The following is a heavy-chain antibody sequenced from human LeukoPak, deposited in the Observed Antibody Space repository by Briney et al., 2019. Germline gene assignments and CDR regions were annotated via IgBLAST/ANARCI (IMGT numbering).Heavy chain of an antibody. V-gene: IGHV4-31*03. Sequence: SQTLSLTCTVSGGSISSGGYYWSWIRQHPGKGLEWIGYIYCSGSTYYNPSLKSRVTISVDTSKNQLYLKLSSVTAADTAVYYCARGRYYYGSGSNNWFDPWGQGTLVTVSS. D-gene: IGHD3-10*01. CDR3: ARGRYYYGSGSNNWFDP. CDR2: IYCSGST. J-gene: IGHJ5*02. CDR1: GGSISSGGYY.